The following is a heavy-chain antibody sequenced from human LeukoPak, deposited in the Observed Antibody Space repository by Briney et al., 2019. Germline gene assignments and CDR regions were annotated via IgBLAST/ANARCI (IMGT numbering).Heavy chain of an antibody. CDR3: ARLEAAMGVFDY. CDR2: IYYSGST. J-gene: IGHJ4*02. D-gene: IGHD5-18*01. V-gene: IGHV4-39*01. CDR1: GRSISSSSYY. Sequence: SEILSLTCTVSGRSISSSSYYWGWIRQPPGKGLERIGSIYYSGSTYYIPSLKSRFTISVDTSKNQFSLKLSSVTAADTAVYYCARLEAAMGVFDYWGQATLVTVSS.